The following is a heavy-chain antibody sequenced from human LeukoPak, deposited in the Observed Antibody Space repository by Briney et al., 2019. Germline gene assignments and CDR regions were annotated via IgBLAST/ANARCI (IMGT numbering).Heavy chain of an antibody. CDR3: ARRRDLYSGSYYPFDY. J-gene: IGHJ4*02. V-gene: IGHV5-51*01. CDR1: GYSFTSYW. D-gene: IGHD1-26*01. CDR2: IYPGDSDA. Sequence: GESLKVSCKGSGYSFTSYWIGWVRQMPGKGLKWMGIIYPGDSDARYSPSFQGQVTISADKSISTAYLQWSSLKASDTAMYYCARRRDLYSGSYYPFDYWGQGTLVTVSS.